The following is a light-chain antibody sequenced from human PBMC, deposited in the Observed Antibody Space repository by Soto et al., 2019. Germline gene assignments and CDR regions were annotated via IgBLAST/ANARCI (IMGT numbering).Light chain of an antibody. Sequence: DIVMTQSPLSLPVTPGEPASISCRSSQNLLHSNGYNYLAWYLQKPGQSPHLLIYLGSNRASGVPEMFSGSVLGKDFTLKISRGEAEDVWVYYYMQALQTPYTFGQGPKLEIK. CDR3: MQALQTPYT. CDR1: QNLLHSNGYNY. J-gene: IGKJ2*01. CDR2: LGS. V-gene: IGKV2-28*01.